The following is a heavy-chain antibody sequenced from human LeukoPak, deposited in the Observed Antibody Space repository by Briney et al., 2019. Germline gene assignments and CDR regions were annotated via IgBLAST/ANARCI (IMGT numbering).Heavy chain of an antibody. CDR2: IRGSGDNA. D-gene: IGHD4/OR15-4a*01. CDR3: AITRGGQQVWGQHYYFDD. CDR1: GFDFGRHG. V-gene: IGHV3-23*01. J-gene: IGHJ4*01. Sequence: GGSLRLSWAAAGFDFGRHGMSSVRHAARKGLEWVSGIRGSGDNASYAHSMKGQLTISRDNSENTLYLQMNSLRVDDTAVYYCAITRGGQQVWGQHYYFDDWGHGILVTVSS.